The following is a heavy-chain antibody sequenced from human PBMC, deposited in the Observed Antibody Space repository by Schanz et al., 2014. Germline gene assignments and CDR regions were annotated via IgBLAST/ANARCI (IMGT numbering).Heavy chain of an antibody. CDR2: IASGGSHT. J-gene: IGHJ6*02. D-gene: IGHD3-3*01. CDR1: GFTVSNNY. V-gene: IGHV3-23*04. Sequence: EVQLVESGGGVVQPGGSLRLSCAASGFTVSNNYMSWVRQAPGKGLEWVSTIASGGSHTFYADSVTGRFTISGDNSKNTLFLQMNSLRVEDTAIYYCAKIWKAHHLTGRPGWSDGMDVWGQGTTV. CDR3: AKIWKAHHLTGRPGWSDGMDV.